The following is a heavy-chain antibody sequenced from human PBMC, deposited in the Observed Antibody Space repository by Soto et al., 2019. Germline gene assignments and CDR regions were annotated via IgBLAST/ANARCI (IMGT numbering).Heavy chain of an antibody. V-gene: IGHV3-23*05. CDR1: GFSFSDFS. D-gene: IGHD2-15*01. Sequence: EVQLLESGGDLVQPGGSLRLSCAASGFSFSDFSMNWFRQAPGKGLEWVSFIDLTGSPTYYSDSVKGRFTVSKDISKKTVYLQMNSLRVEDTAIYYCAMDRVSDGIYSSDYWGRGVLVTVSS. J-gene: IGHJ4*02. CDR3: AMDRVSDGIYSSDY. CDR2: IDLTGSPT.